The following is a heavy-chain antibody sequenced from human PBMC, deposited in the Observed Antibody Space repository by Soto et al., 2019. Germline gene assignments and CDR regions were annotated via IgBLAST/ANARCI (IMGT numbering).Heavy chain of an antibody. Sequence: TLSLTCTVSGVSITSGDYYWSWIRQPPGKGLEWIGHIYYSGSTYYNPFLKSRVIISVDKSKNQFSLKLNSVTAADTAVYYCARVVVQRPSYNWFDPWGQGTLVTVSS. CDR3: ARVVVQRPSYNWFDP. V-gene: IGHV4-30-4*01. J-gene: IGHJ5*02. CDR1: GVSITSGDYY. D-gene: IGHD2-21*01. CDR2: IYYSGST.